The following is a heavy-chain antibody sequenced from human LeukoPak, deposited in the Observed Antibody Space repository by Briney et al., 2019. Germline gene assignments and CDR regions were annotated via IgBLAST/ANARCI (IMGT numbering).Heavy chain of an antibody. D-gene: IGHD3-22*01. CDR2: ISSNGGST. CDR1: GFTFSSYA. V-gene: IGHV3-64*01. J-gene: IGHJ4*02. CDR3: ARGNTYYYDSSGYYFPY. Sequence: PGGSLRLSCAASGFTFSSYAMHRVRQAPGKGLEYVSAISSNGGSTYYANSVKGRFTISRDNSQNTLYLQMGSLRAEDMAVYYCARGNTYYYDSSGYYFPYWGQGTLVTVSS.